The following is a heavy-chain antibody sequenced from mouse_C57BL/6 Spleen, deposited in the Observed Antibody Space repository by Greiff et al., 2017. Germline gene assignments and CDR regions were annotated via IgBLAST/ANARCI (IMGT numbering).Heavy chain of an antibody. V-gene: IGHV2-6-1*01. CDR3: ARHEDYGSSYDAMDY. CDR1: GFSLTSYG. J-gene: IGHJ4*01. D-gene: IGHD1-1*01. Sequence: VKLEESGPGLVAPSQSLSITCTVSGFSLTSYGVHWVRQPPGKGLEWLVVIWSDGSTTYNSALKSRLSISKDNSKSQVFLKMNSLQTDDTAMYYCARHEDYGSSYDAMDYWGQGTSVTVSS. CDR2: IWSDGST.